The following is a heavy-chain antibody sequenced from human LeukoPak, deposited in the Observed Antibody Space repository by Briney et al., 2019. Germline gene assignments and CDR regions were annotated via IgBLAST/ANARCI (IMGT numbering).Heavy chain of an antibody. V-gene: IGHV3-23*01. CDR1: GFTFSSYA. Sequence: GGSLRLSWAASGFTFSSYAMSWVRQAPGKGLEWVSAISGSGGNTYYADSVKGRFTMSRDNSKNTLYLQMNSLRAEDTAVYFCAKTVSGSHSYQGGDYWGQGTLVTVST. CDR3: AKTVSGSHSYQGGDY. J-gene: IGHJ4*02. D-gene: IGHD3-16*02. CDR2: ISGSGGNT.